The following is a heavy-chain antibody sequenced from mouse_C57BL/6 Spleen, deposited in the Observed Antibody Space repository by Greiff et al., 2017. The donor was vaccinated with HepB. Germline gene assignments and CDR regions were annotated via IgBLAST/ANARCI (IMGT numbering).Heavy chain of an antibody. CDR2: IRNKANGYTT. D-gene: IGHD4-1*01. Sequence: EVQGVESGGGLVQPGGSLSLSCAASGFTFTDYYMSWVRQPPGKALEWLGFIRNKANGYTTEYSASVKGRFTISRDNSQSILYLQMNALRAEDSATYYCARYRTGTEGDFDYWGQGTTLTVSS. CDR3: ARYRTGTEGDFDY. CDR1: GFTFTDYY. V-gene: IGHV7-3*01. J-gene: IGHJ2*01.